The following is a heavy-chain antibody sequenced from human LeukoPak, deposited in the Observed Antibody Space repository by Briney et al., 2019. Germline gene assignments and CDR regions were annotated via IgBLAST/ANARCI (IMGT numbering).Heavy chain of an antibody. CDR1: GFTFSSYW. CDR3: AREAYDILTGYYYYMDV. CDR2: IKQDGSEK. Sequence: GGSLRLSCAASGFTFSSYWMSWVRQAPGKGLEWVANIKQDGSEKYYVDSVKGRFTISRDNAKNSLYLQMNSLRAEDTAVYYCAREAYDILTGYYYYMDVWGKGTTVTISS. D-gene: IGHD3-9*01. V-gene: IGHV3-7*01. J-gene: IGHJ6*03.